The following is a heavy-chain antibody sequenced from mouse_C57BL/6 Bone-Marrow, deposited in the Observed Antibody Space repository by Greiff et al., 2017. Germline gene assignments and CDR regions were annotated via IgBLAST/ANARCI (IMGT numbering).Heavy chain of an antibody. CDR2: IHPNSGST. J-gene: IGHJ1*03. Sequence: QVQLQQPGAELVKPGASVTLSCKASGYTFTSYWMHWVKQRPGQGLEWIGMIHPNSGSTNYNEKFKSKATLTVDKSSSTAYMQLSSLTSEDSAVYYCASSYWYFDVWGTGTTVTVSS. CDR3: ASSYWYFDV. V-gene: IGHV1-64*01. CDR1: GYTFTSYW.